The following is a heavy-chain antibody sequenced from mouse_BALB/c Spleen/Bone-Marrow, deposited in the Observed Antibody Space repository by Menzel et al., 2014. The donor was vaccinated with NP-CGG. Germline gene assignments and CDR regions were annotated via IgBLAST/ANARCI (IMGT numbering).Heavy chain of an antibody. D-gene: IGHD1-1*01. Sequence: EVQLVESGGGLVKPGGSLKLSCAASGFTFSDYYMYWVRQTPEKRLEWVATISDGGSYTYYPDSVEGRFTISRDNAKNNLYLQMSSLRSEDTAMYFCSRDYYGMYFDVWCAGTTVTVSS. CDR3: SRDYYGMYFDV. J-gene: IGHJ1*01. CDR1: GFTFSDYY. CDR2: ISDGGSYT. V-gene: IGHV5-4*02.